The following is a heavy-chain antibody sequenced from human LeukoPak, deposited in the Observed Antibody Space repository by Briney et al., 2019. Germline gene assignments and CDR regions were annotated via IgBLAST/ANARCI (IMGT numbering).Heavy chain of an antibody. CDR2: IYYSGST. D-gene: IGHD7-27*01. V-gene: IGHV4-59*01. CDR3: AREQYLGSLDY. CDR1: GGSISSYY. J-gene: IGHJ4*02. Sequence: SETLSLTCTVSGGSISSYYWSWIRQPPGKGLEWIGNIYYSGSTNYSPSLKSRVTISVDTSKNQFTLKLSSVTAADTAVYYCAREQYLGSLDYWGQGTLVTVSS.